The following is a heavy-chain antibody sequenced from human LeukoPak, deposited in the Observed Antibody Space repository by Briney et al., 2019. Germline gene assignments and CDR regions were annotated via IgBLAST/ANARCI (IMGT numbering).Heavy chain of an antibody. CDR3: ARAYSSGWPNFGY. J-gene: IGHJ4*02. Sequence: ASVKVSCKASGYTFTGYYMHWVRQAPGQGLEWMGWINPNSGGTNYAQKFQGRVTMTRDTSISTAYMELSRLRSDDTAVYYFARAYSSGWPNFGYWGQGTLVTVSS. CDR2: INPNSGGT. CDR1: GYTFTGYY. D-gene: IGHD6-19*01. V-gene: IGHV1-2*02.